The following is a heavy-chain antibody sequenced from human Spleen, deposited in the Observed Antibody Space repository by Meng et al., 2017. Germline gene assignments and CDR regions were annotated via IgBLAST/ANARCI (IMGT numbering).Heavy chain of an antibody. CDR3: TDFDY. CDR2: ISYDGSDK. Sequence: QVQLVESGGGVVQPGRSLRLSCAASGFIFSSSGMHWVRQAPGKGLEWVAVISYDGSDKYYANSAKGRFTISRDNSKNTLYLQTNSLRAEDTAVYYCTDFDYWGQGTLVTVSS. CDR1: GFIFSSSG. V-gene: IGHV3-30*03. J-gene: IGHJ4*02.